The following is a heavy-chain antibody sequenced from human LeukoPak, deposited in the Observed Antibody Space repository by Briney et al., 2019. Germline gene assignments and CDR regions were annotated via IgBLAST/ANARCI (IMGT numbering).Heavy chain of an antibody. CDR1: GFTVSSNY. Sequence: GGSLRLSCAASGFTVSSNYMSWVRQAPGKGLEWVSVIYSGGSTYYADSVKGRFTISRDNSKNTLYLQMNSLRAEDTAVYYCARGDLGAAFDYWGQGTLGTVSS. CDR2: IYSGGST. D-gene: IGHD1-26*01. J-gene: IGHJ4*02. CDR3: ARGDLGAAFDY. V-gene: IGHV3-53*01.